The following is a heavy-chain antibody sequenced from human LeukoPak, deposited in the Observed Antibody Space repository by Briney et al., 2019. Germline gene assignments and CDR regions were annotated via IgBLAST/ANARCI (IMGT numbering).Heavy chain of an antibody. CDR3: ARVDFDWLSRSYYFDY. Sequence: ASVKAYCKASGYTFTSYDINWLLHATGQALECMEWLNSHSGNTGYAQKFQSRVTMTRNTSISTAYMELSSLRSEDTAVYYCARVDFDWLSRSYYFDYWGQGTLVTVSS. CDR2: LNSHSGNT. V-gene: IGHV1-8*01. CDR1: GYTFTSYD. D-gene: IGHD3-9*01. J-gene: IGHJ4*02.